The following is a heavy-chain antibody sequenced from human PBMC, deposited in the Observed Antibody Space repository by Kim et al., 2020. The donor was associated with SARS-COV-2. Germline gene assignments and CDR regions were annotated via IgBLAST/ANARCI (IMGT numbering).Heavy chain of an antibody. CDR1: GYTFTSYG. CDR3: ARDDLWFGELKYGMDV. J-gene: IGHJ6*02. CDR2: ISAYNGNT. V-gene: IGHV1-18*01. Sequence: ASVKVSCKASGYTFTSYGISWVRQAPGQGLEWMGWISAYNGNTNHAQKLQGRVTMTTDTSTRTAYMELRSLRSDATAVYYCARDDLWFGELKYGMDVWGQGTTVTVSS. D-gene: IGHD3-10*01.